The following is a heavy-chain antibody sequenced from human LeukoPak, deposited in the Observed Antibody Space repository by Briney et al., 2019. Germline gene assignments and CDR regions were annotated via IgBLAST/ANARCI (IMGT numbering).Heavy chain of an antibody. D-gene: IGHD5-24*01. V-gene: IGHV3-30-3*01. Sequence: GSLRLSCAASGFTFSSYAMHWVRQAPGKGLEWVAVISYDGSNKYYADSVKGRFTISRDNSKNTLYLQMNSLRAEDTAVYYCARDGRDGLQSFDFDYWGQGTLVTVSS. CDR3: ARDGRDGLQSFDFDY. CDR2: ISYDGSNK. J-gene: IGHJ4*02. CDR1: GFTFSSYA.